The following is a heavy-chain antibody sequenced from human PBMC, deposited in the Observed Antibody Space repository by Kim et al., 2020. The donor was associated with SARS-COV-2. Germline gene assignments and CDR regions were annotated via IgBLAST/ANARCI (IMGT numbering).Heavy chain of an antibody. Sequence: ASVKVSCKASGYTFSNNGMDWVRQAPGQRLEWMGWINIADGNTEYSEKFYDRLTITRDTSASASYLELSRLTSDDSGVYYCARGGPFSGSESPFDYWGQG. D-gene: IGHD7-27*01. V-gene: IGHV1-3*04. CDR3: ARGGPFSGSESPFDY. CDR2: INIADGNT. J-gene: IGHJ4*02. CDR1: GYTFSNNG.